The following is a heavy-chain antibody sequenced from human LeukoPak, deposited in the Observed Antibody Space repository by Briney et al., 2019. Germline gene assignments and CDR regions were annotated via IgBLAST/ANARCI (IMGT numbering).Heavy chain of an antibody. CDR1: GYTFTGYY. Sequence: ASVKVSCKASGYTFTGYYIHWVRQAPGHGLEWMGWINPNSGGIKYAQKFEGRVTMTGDTCISTAYMELISLRSDDTAVYFCAREGDASSGSPYFFDYWGQETLVTVSS. CDR2: INPNSGGI. CDR3: AREGDASSGSPYFFDY. J-gene: IGHJ4*02. V-gene: IGHV1-2*02. D-gene: IGHD3-10*01.